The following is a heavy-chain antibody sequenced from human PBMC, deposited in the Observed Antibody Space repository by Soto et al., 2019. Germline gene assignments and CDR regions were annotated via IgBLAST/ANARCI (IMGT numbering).Heavy chain of an antibody. CDR2: ISNSGTTI. CDR1: KFIFSDYY. CDR3: ARDTLPTDFGLGWDV. D-gene: IGHD4-17*01. V-gene: IGHV3-11*01. J-gene: IGHJ6*02. Sequence: GGSLRLSCAASKFIFSDYYMSWIRQAPGKGLEWVSYISNSGTTIYYADSVKGRFTISRDNAKKSLYLQMNSLRAEDTAVYYCARDTLPTDFGLGWDVWGQGTTVTRLL.